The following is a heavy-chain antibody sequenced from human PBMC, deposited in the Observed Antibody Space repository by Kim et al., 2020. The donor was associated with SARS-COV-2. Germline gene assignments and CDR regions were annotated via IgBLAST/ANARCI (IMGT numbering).Heavy chain of an antibody. D-gene: IGHD6-13*01. J-gene: IGHJ5*02. V-gene: IGHV1-2*02. Sequence: YAQKFQGRVTRTRETSISTAYMELSRLRSDDTAVYYCARGNIAAAGWFDPWGQGTLVTVSS. CDR3: ARGNIAAAGWFDP.